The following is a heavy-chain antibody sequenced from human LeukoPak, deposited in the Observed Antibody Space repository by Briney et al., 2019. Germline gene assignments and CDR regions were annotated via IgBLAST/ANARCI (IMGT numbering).Heavy chain of an antibody. CDR2: IYYSGST. J-gene: IGHJ4*02. Sequence: LXXXGYIYYSGSTNYNPSLKSRVTISVDTSKNQFSLKLSSVTAADTAVYYCAGSPYGSGSYFIYWGQGTLVTVSS. D-gene: IGHD3-10*01. CDR3: AGSPYGSGSYFIY. V-gene: IGHV4-59*01.